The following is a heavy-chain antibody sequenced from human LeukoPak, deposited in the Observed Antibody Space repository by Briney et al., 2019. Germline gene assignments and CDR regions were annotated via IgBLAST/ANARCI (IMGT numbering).Heavy chain of an antibody. D-gene: IGHD5-24*01. J-gene: IGHJ6*02. V-gene: IGHV3-49*04. CDR3: ARGPIQLWIHNAMDV. CDR1: GFTFGDHA. Sequence: PGRSLRLSCSGSGFTFGDHAMSWVRQAPGKGLEWVGFIRSKAYRGTTEYAASVKGRFPISRDDSASIAYLQMNSLKTEDTAVYYCARGPIQLWIHNAMDVWGQGTTVTVSS. CDR2: IRSKAYRGTT.